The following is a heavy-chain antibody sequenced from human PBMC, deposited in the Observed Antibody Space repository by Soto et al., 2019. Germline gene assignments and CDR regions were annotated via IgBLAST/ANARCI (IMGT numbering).Heavy chain of an antibody. J-gene: IGHJ6*02. D-gene: IGHD3-3*01. CDR2: ISYDGSNK. CDR3: GRGARVFGVGPQGHGIDV. CDR1: GFTFSSYA. Sequence: QVQLVESGGGVVQPGRSLRLSCAASGFTFSSYAMHWVRQAPGKGLEWVAVISYDGSNKYYADSVKGRFTISRDNSKKPLYLQMKRLRAEDTAVYYCGRGARVFGVGPQGHGIDVLGQGTTVTVSS. V-gene: IGHV3-30-3*01.